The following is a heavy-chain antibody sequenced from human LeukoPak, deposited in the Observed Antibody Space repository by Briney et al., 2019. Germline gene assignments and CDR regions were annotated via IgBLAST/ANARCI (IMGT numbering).Heavy chain of an antibody. D-gene: IGHD6-19*01. CDR1: GFTVTTNY. J-gene: IGHJ4*02. V-gene: IGHV3-66*02. Sequence: PGGSLRLSCAASGFTVTTNYMSWVRQAPGKGLEGVSVMYSGGITYYADSVKGRFTISRESSKNTLYLQMSSLRVEDTAVYYCARRHSSGSRWGQGALVTVSS. CDR3: ARRHSSGSR. CDR2: MYSGGIT.